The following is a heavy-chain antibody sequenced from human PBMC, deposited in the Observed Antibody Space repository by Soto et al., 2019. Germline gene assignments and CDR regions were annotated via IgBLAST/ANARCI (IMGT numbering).Heavy chain of an antibody. V-gene: IGHV1-3*01. Sequence: ASVKVSCKASGYTFTSYAMHWVRQAPGQRLEWMGWINAGNGNTKYSQKFQGRVTITRDTSASTAYMELSSLSSEDTAVDYCARDVGIAARPDWFDPWGQGTLVTVSS. CDR2: INAGNGNT. CDR1: GYTFTSYA. D-gene: IGHD6-6*01. J-gene: IGHJ5*02. CDR3: ARDVGIAARPDWFDP.